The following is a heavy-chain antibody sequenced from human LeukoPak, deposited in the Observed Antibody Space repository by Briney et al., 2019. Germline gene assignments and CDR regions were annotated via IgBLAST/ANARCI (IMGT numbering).Heavy chain of an antibody. D-gene: IGHD3-3*01. CDR3: AKTGYYDFWSGYYDY. CDR2: ISYDGSNK. CDR1: GFTSSSYG. J-gene: IGHJ4*02. V-gene: IGHV3-30*18. Sequence: GRSLRLSCAASGFTSSSYGMHWVRQAPGKGLEWVAVISYDGSNKYYADSVKGRFTISRDNSKNTLYLQMNSLRAEDTAVYYCAKTGYYDFWSGYYDYWGQGTLVTVSS.